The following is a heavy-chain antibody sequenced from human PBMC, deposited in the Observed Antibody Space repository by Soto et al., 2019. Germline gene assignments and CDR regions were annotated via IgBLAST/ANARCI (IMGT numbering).Heavy chain of an antibody. CDR2: IYYSGST. D-gene: IGHD6-19*01. J-gene: IGHJ4*02. V-gene: IGHV4-59*01. CDR3: ARENGWLTLDY. Sequence: SETLSLTCTVSGGSINSYYWSWIRQPPGKGLEWIAYIYYSGSTNYNPSLKSRVTISVDTSKNQFSLKLSSVTAADTAVYYCARENGWLTLDYWGQGTLVTVPQ. CDR1: GGSINSYY.